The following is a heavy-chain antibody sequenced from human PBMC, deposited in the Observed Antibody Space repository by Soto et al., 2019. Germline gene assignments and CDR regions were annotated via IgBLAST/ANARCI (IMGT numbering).Heavy chain of an antibody. Sequence: SETLSLTCAASGGSISSSSFYWGWIRQPPGKGLEWIGSFYYSESTYYNPSLKSRVIISVDTSKNQFSLKLSSVTAADTAVYYCATITIFGVVPNYFDYWGQGTLVTVS. CDR1: GGSISSSSFY. D-gene: IGHD3-3*01. CDR3: ATITIFGVVPNYFDY. CDR2: FYYSEST. J-gene: IGHJ4*02. V-gene: IGHV4-39*01.